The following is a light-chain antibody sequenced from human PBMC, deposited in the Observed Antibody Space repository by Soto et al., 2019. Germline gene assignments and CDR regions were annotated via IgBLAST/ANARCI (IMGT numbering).Light chain of an antibody. J-gene: IGLJ1*01. CDR3: CLYIGANTYV. CDR2: EGN. Sequence: QAVLAQPASVSGSPGQSITISCTGTSGFVGSFSLVSWYQQHPGKAPKVMISEGNRRPSGVPDRFSGSTSVNSASLTISGLQADDEADYYCCLYIGANTYVFGTGTKVTVL. V-gene: IGLV2-23*01. CDR1: SGFVGSFSL.